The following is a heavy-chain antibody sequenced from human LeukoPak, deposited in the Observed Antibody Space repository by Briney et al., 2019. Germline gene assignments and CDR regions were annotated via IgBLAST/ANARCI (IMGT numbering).Heavy chain of an antibody. CDR3: AREYSSGWYYFDY. D-gene: IGHD6-19*01. J-gene: IGHJ4*02. Sequence: GGSLRLSCAASGFTFSSYSMNWVRQASGKGLEWVSSISSSSSYIYYADSVKGRFTISRDNAKNSLYLQMNSLRAEDTAVYYCAREYSSGWYYFDYWGQGTLVTVSS. CDR2: ISSSSSYI. CDR1: GFTFSSYS. V-gene: IGHV3-21*01.